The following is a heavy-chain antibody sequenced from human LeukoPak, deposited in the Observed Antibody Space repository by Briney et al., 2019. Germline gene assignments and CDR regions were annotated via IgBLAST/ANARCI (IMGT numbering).Heavy chain of an antibody. CDR1: GFTFSYNY. CDR2: VYRGGST. D-gene: IGHD1-14*01. Sequence: PGGSLRLSCAASGFTFSYNYMSWVRQAPGKGLEGVSIVYRGGSTYYADSVKGRFTISRDNSKNTLYLEMNSLRAEDTAIYYCARGGYNTSYYFDCWGQGTLVTVSS. J-gene: IGHJ4*01. V-gene: IGHV3-53*01. CDR3: ARGGYNTSYYFDC.